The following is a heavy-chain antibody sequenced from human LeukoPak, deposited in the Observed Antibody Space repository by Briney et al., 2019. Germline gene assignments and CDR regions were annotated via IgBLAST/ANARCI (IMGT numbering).Heavy chain of an antibody. J-gene: IGHJ6*03. CDR1: GGSIRSNY. V-gene: IGHV4-59*01. CDR2: IYHSGST. Sequence: SETLSLTCSVSGGSIRSNYWNWIRQPPGKGLEWIGYIYHSGSTKYNPSLKSRVTISVDTSKNQFSLKLNSVTAADTAVYFCARAVRNNYYYYYMDVWGKGTTVTVSS. CDR3: ARAVRNNYYYYYMDV.